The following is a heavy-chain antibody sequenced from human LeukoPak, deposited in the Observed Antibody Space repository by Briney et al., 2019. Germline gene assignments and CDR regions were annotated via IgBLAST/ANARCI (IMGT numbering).Heavy chain of an antibody. CDR3: AREDRYFDWSIDP. CDR1: GGSISSYY. V-gene: IGHV4-59*01. CDR2: IYYSGST. D-gene: IGHD3-9*01. J-gene: IGHJ5*02. Sequence: SETLSLTCTVSGGSISSYYWIWIRQPPGKGLEWIGYIYYSGSTNYNPSLKSRVTISVDTSKNQFSLKLSSVTAADTAVYYCAREDRYFDWSIDPWGQGTLVTVSS.